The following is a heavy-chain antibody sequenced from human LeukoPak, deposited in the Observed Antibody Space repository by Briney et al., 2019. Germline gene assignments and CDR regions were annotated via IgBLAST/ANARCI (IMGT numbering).Heavy chain of an antibody. V-gene: IGHV4-59*08. CDR2: IYNCGST. J-gene: IGHJ4*02. D-gene: IGHD6-19*01. CDR1: GGSISSNY. Sequence: SETLSLTCTVSGGSISSNYWSWIRQPPGKGLEWIGRIYNCGSTNYNPSLKSRVTISVDTSKNQFSLKLSSVTAADTAVYYCAAHSTYSSGWYYFDYWGQGTLVTVSS. CDR3: AAHSTYSSGWYYFDY.